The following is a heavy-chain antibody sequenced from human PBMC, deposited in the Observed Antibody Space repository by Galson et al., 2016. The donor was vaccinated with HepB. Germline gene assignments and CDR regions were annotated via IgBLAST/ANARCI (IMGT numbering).Heavy chain of an antibody. CDR3: ARERGWRGSYASHY. CDR1: GFTFSDYY. V-gene: IGHV3-11*01. Sequence: SLRLSCAASGFTFSDYYMSWVRQAPGKGLEWLSIICGSGPSIYYADSVKGRFTVSRDNTKNLVYLHTNSLRAEDTVVYSRARERGWRGSYASHYWGQGTLVTVSA. CDR2: ICGSGPSI. J-gene: IGHJ4*02. D-gene: IGHD1-26*01.